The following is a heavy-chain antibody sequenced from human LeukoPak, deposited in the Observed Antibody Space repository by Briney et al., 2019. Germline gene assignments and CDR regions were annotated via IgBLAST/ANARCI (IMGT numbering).Heavy chain of an antibody. J-gene: IGHJ3*02. Sequence: PGGSLRLSCAASGFTFSDYYMSWIRQAPGKELEWVSYISSSGSTIYYADSVKGRFTISRDNAKNSLYLQMNSLRAEDTAVYYCARDGPFGVVMSLGDAFDIWGQGTMVTVSS. CDR2: ISSSGSTI. CDR1: GFTFSDYY. CDR3: ARDGPFGVVMSLGDAFDI. V-gene: IGHV3-11*01. D-gene: IGHD3-3*01.